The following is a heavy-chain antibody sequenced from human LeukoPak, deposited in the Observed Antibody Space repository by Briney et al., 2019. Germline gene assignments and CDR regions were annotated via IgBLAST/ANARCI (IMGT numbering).Heavy chain of an antibody. J-gene: IGHJ4*02. CDR3: ARGATIGFEVDY. V-gene: IGHV1-8*01. Sequence: ASVKVSCKASGYTLTSYDINWVRQATGQGLEWMGWMNPNSGNTGYAQKFQGRVTMTRNTSISTAYMELSSLRSEDTAVYYCARGATIGFEVDYWGQGTLVTVSS. CDR2: MNPNSGNT. D-gene: IGHD1-26*01. CDR1: GYTLTSYD.